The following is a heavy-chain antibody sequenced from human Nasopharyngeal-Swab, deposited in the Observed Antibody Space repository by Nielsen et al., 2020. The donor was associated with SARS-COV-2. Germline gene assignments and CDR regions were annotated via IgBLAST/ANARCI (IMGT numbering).Heavy chain of an antibody. V-gene: IGHV3-21*01. Sequence: GGSLRLSCTASGFSFSTYNMNWVRQAPGKGLSWVSSISGNSHYIYYADSVKGRFTISRDNAKNSFSLQMNSLRAEDTAVYYCARDGLDYDFWSAYCMDVWGQGTTVTVSS. J-gene: IGHJ6*02. CDR1: GFSFSTYN. CDR2: ISGNSHYI. CDR3: ARDGLDYDFWSAYCMDV. D-gene: IGHD3-3*01.